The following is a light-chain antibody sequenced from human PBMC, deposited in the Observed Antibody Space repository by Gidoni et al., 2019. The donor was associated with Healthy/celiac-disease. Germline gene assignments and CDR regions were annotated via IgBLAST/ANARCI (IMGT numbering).Light chain of an antibody. CDR1: SSNIGEGYD. CDR2: VNS. CDR3: QSYDSSLSVHVV. V-gene: IGLV1-40*01. Sequence: QSVLTQPPSVTGTPGQRVTISCTGSSSNIGEGYDVHWYQQLPGTAPNLLIYVNSNRPSGVPDRFSGSKSGTSASLAITGLQAEDEADDYCQSYDSSLSVHVVFGGGTKLTVL. J-gene: IGLJ2*01.